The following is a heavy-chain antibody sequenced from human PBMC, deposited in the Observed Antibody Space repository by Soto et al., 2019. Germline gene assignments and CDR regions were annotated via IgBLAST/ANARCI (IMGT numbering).Heavy chain of an antibody. CDR3: ARSKAAAGSDWVGP. J-gene: IGHJ5*02. CDR2: IDPSDSYT. CDR1: GYPFTRYL. Sequence: GDSLQVYRTGSGYPFTRYLNSWELRIPGKGLEWMGRIDPSDSYTNYSPSFKGHVTISADKSISTAYLKWSSLKATDTAMYYWARSKAAAGSDWVGPWGKGSLVTVS. V-gene: IGHV5-10-1*01. D-gene: IGHD6-13*01.